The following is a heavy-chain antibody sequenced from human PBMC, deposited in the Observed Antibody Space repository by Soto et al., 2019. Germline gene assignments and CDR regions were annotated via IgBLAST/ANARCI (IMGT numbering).Heavy chain of an antibody. V-gene: IGHV3-30*18. CDR3: AKDLVGGNCPSYYYGMDV. D-gene: IGHD1-20*01. J-gene: IGHJ6*01. CDR1: GFTFGSYG. Sequence: QEHLVETGGGVVQPGRSLSLSCAASGFTFGSYGIHWVRQAPGKGLEWVAAISFDGGNQYYADSVKGRFSISRDDYKKTVSLQMNSQRAEDTALYHCAKDLVGGNCPSYYYGMDVWGLGTTVTVSS. CDR2: ISFDGGNQ.